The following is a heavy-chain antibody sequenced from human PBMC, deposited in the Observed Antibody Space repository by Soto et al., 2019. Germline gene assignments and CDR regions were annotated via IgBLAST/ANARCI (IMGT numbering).Heavy chain of an antibody. CDR3: ASGYCTNGVCYRQFDY. D-gene: IGHD2-8*01. J-gene: IGHJ4*02. CDR2: IYYSGST. CDR1: GGSISSGDYY. Sequence: PSETLSLTCTVSGGSISSGDYYWSWIRQPPGKGLEWIGYIYYSGSTYYNPSLKSRVTISVDTSKNQFSLKLSSVTAADTAVYYCASGYCTNGVCYRQFDYWGQGTLVTVSS. V-gene: IGHV4-30-4*01.